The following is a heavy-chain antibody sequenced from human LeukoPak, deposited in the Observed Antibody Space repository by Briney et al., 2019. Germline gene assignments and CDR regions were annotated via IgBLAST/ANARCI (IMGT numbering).Heavy chain of an antibody. D-gene: IGHD4-23*01. Sequence: GGSLRLSCAASGFPFSSYWMSWVRQAPGKGLEWVANIKQDGSKKNYVDSVKGRFTISRDNAKNSLYLQMNSLRAEDTAVYYCARRGDGGRSFDYWGQGTLVTVSS. CDR1: GFPFSSYW. V-gene: IGHV3-7*01. J-gene: IGHJ4*02. CDR2: IKQDGSKK. CDR3: ARRGDGGRSFDY.